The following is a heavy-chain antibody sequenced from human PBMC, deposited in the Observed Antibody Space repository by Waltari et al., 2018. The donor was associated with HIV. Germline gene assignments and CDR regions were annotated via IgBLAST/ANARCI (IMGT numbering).Heavy chain of an antibody. CDR3: ARDLVEGFYYDSSGYYFDAFDI. D-gene: IGHD3-22*01. CDR2: ISSSSNYV. J-gene: IGHJ3*02. V-gene: IGHV3-21*01. Sequence: EVQLVESGGGLVKPGGSLRLSGAASGFPFSSYSMKWVRQAPGNGLESIAAISSSSNYVNYADSLKGRFTISRDNGKNSLYLQMNSLRAEDTAVYYCARDLVEGFYYDSSGYYFDAFDIWGQGTMVTVSS. CDR1: GFPFSSYS.